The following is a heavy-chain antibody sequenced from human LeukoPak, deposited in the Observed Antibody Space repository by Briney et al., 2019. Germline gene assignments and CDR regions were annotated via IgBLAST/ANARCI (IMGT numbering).Heavy chain of an antibody. Sequence: GESLKISCKGSGYSFTSYWIGWVRQMPGKGLEWMGIIYPGDSDTRYSPSFQGQVTISADKSISTAYLQWSSLKASDTAMYYCARREYDFWSGKPGNYFDYWGQGTLVTVSS. CDR2: IYPGDSDT. CDR1: GYSFTSYW. D-gene: IGHD3-3*01. V-gene: IGHV5-51*01. CDR3: ARREYDFWSGKPGNYFDY. J-gene: IGHJ4*02.